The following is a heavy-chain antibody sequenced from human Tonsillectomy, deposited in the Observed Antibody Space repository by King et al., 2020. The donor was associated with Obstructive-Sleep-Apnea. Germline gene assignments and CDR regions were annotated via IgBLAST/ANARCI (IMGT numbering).Heavy chain of an antibody. V-gene: IGHV1-69*10. CDR3: ARDPYTGFSTGLGGMDV. CDR2: IIPIVGIT. Sequence: VQLVQSGAEVKKPGSSVKVSCKASGGTFSSYGISWVRQAPGQGLEWMGGIIPIVGITDYAQKFQGIVTITADKSTGTAYMELSSLRSEDTAVYFCARDPYTGFSTGLGGMDVWGQGTTVTVSS. D-gene: IGHD2-8*02. J-gene: IGHJ6*02. CDR1: GGTFSSYG.